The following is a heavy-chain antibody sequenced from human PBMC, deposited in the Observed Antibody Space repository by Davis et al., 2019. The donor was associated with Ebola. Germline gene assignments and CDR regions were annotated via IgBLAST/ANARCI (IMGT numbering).Heavy chain of an antibody. CDR1: GFTFSSYG. V-gene: IGHV3-30*02. J-gene: IGHJ6*02. D-gene: IGHD4-17*01. Sequence: PGGSLRLSCAASGFTFSSYGMHWVRQAPGKGLEWVAVIWYDGSNKYYADSVKGRFTISRDNSKNTLYLQMNSLRAEDTAVYYCAKERIGYGDYGYGMDVWGQGTTVTVSS. CDR3: AKERIGYGDYGYGMDV. CDR2: IWYDGSNK.